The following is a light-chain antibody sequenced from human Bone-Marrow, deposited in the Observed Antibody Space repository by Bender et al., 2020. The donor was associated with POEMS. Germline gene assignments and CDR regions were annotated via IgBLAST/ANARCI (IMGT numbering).Light chain of an antibody. CDR2: DVT. CDR3: SSYTNNSTYV. Sequence: QYALTQPASLSGSPGQSITISCTGTYYDIGSYNLVSWYQQHPGKAPKFIIYDVTHRPSGVSDRFSGSKSGNTASLTISGLQVEDEADYHCSSYTNNSTYVFGTGTRVTVL. J-gene: IGLJ1*01. CDR1: YYDIGSYNL. V-gene: IGLV2-14*02.